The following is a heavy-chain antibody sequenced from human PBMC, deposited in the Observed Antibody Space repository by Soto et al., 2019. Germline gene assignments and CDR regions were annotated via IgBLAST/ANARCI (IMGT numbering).Heavy chain of an antibody. Sequence: GGSLRLSCAGSGFTFSSYGIHWVRQAPGKGLEWVAVIWYDGSNKYYADSVKGRFTISRDNSKNTLYLQMNSLRAEDTAVYYCARDFTLYSMDGLTPPGGFDYWGQGTLVTVSS. CDR2: IWYDGSNK. CDR3: ARDFTLYSMDGLTPPGGFDY. J-gene: IGHJ4*02. CDR1: GFTFSSYG. D-gene: IGHD4-4*01. V-gene: IGHV3-33*08.